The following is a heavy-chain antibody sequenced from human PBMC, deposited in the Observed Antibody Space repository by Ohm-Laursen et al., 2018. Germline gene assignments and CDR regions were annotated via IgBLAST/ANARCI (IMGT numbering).Heavy chain of an antibody. CDR2: ISPSGGST. Sequence: TVKVSCNASGYTFTSYYVHWVRQAPGQGLEWMGIISPSGGSTSYTQNFQGRVTMTRDTSTTTVYMELSSLRSEDTAVYYCAIRGGAGAFDIWGQGTLVTVSS. CDR3: AIRGGAGAFDI. J-gene: IGHJ3*02. D-gene: IGHD2-15*01. V-gene: IGHV1-46*01. CDR1: GYTFTSYY.